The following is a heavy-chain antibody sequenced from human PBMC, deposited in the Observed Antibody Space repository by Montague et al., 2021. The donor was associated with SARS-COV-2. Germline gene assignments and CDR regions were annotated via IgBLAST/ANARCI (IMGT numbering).Heavy chain of an antibody. CDR3: ADTDYFSSWRFDF. J-gene: IGHJ4*02. V-gene: IGHV4-59*08. D-gene: IGHD3-16*01. Sequence: SETLSLTCTIPVSSISGAYRRCTRLPPRHGLGWYGFVLLNETTKFNPALRSRVAISLETSKNQFSLNLNSVTAADTAAYYCADTDYFSSWRFDFWGQGTWVTVSS. CDR2: VLLNETT. CDR1: VSSISGAY.